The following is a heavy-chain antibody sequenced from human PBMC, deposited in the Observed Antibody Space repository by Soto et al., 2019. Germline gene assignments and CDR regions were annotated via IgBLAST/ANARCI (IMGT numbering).Heavy chain of an antibody. CDR3: ASGITIFGVVPDV. J-gene: IGHJ6*04. CDR2: IYYSGST. V-gene: IGHV4-59*08. CDR1: GGSISSYY. Sequence: SETLSLTCTVSGGSISSYYWSWIRQPPGKGLEWIGYIYYSGSTNYNPSLKSRVTISVDTSKNQFSLKLSSVTAADTAVYYCASGITIFGVVPDVWGKGTTVTVSS. D-gene: IGHD3-3*01.